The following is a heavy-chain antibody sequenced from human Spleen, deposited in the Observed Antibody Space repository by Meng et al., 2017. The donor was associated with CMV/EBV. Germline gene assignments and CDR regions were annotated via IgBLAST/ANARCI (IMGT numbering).Heavy chain of an antibody. Sequence: SGFTVRSNYMNWVRQAPGKGLEWVSVISGSGGTTYYADSVKGRFTISRDYSKNTLYLQMNSLRAEDTAVYYCAKGHDVTIRPYYFDSWGQGTLVTVSS. CDR2: ISGSGGTT. CDR3: AKGHDVTIRPYYFDS. J-gene: IGHJ4*02. CDR1: GFTVRSNY. V-gene: IGHV3-23*01. D-gene: IGHD4-17*01.